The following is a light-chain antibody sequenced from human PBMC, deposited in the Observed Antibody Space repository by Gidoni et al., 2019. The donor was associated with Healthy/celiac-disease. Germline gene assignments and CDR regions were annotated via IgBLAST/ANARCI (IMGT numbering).Light chain of an antibody. Sequence: DIQMTQSPSSLSASVGDRVTITCRASQSISSYLNCYQQKPGKAPKLLIYAASSLQSGVPSRFSGSGSGTDFTLTISSLQPEDFATYYCQQSYSTLATFGQGTRLEIK. J-gene: IGKJ5*01. CDR1: QSISSY. CDR3: QQSYSTLAT. CDR2: AAS. V-gene: IGKV1-39*01.